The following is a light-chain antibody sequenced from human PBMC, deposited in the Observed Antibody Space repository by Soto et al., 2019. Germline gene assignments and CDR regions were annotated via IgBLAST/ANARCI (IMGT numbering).Light chain of an antibody. Sequence: QSVLTQPASVSGAAVQSITISCTGTSSEVGGYNYVSWYQQHPGKAPKLMIYDVSNRPSGVSNRFSGSKSGNTASLTISGLQAEDEADYYCSSYTSSSTLFVFGTGTKVTVL. CDR3: SSYTSSSTLFV. J-gene: IGLJ1*01. V-gene: IGLV2-14*01. CDR2: DVS. CDR1: SSEVGGYNY.